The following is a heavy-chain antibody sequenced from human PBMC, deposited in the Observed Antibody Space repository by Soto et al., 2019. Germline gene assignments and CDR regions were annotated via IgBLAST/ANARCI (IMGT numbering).Heavy chain of an antibody. J-gene: IGHJ5*02. D-gene: IGHD6-6*01. CDR2: INAGNGNT. V-gene: IGHV1-3*01. CDR3: ARERPEYSSSVGFVP. Sequence: ASVKVSCKASGYTFTSYAMHWVRQAPGQRLEWMGWINAGNGNTKYSQKFQGRVTITRDTSASTDYMELSSLRSEDTAVYYCARERPEYSSSVGFVPWGQGTLVTVSS. CDR1: GYTFTSYA.